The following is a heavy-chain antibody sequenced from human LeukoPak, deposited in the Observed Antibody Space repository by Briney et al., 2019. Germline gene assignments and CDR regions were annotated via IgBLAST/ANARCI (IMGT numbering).Heavy chain of an antibody. D-gene: IGHD3-22*01. Sequence: ASVKVSCKASGYTFTSYYMHWVRQAPGQGLEWMGIINPSGGSTSYAQKFQGRVTMTRDTSTSTVYMELSSLRSEDTAVYYCARGQYYYDSSGYYSELYFDYWGQGTLVTVSS. J-gene: IGHJ4*02. CDR2: INPSGGST. CDR1: GYTFTSYY. V-gene: IGHV1-46*01. CDR3: ARGQYYYDSSGYYSELYFDY.